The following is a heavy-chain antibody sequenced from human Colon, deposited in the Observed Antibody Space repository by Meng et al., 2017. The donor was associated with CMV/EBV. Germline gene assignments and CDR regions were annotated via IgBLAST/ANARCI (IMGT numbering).Heavy chain of an antibody. CDR2: IYYNDDE. D-gene: IGHD2-15*01. CDR3: IYRCCSYDYYGLDV. CDR1: GFSLTDHAVG. V-gene: IGHV2-5*01. Sequence: SGPTLVKPTQTLTLTCTFSGFSLTDHAVGVGWIRQPPGKAPEWLALIYYNDDERYSPSLMSRLTITKDLSKNHVILTMTNMDPVDTATYYCIYRCCSYDYYGLDVWGQGTTVTVSS. J-gene: IGHJ6*02.